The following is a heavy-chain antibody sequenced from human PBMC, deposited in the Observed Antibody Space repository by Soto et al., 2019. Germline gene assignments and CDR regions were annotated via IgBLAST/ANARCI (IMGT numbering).Heavy chain of an antibody. CDR3: ARDSYPLAYFFDY. J-gene: IGHJ4*02. Sequence: QVQLVQSGGEVKKPGASVKVSCKASGYTFINHGISWVRQAPGQGLEWMGWISGHNGKTNYAQKFQGRVTITTDTSTRTVFIDLSNVRSVDTAVYYFARDSYPLAYFFDYWGPGTLVSVSS. V-gene: IGHV1-18*04. CDR1: GYTFINHG. CDR2: ISGHNGKT.